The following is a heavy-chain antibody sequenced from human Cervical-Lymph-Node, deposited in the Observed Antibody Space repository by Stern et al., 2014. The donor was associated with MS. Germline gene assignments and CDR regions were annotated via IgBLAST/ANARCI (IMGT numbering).Heavy chain of an antibody. J-gene: IGHJ4*01. V-gene: IGHV4-61*02. CDR2: IYSGWKT. CDR1: GDSVSSGSYF. CDR3: AAVVMDQYGYGEVDF. D-gene: IGHD5-18*01. Sequence: QVQLQESGPGLVKPSQTLSLSCSVSGDSVSSGSYFWSWIRQPAGKGLEWIGRIYSGWKTNYNPSLGGRVARWVAPSTTQFPLRLTFGTAADTAVYYCAAVVMDQYGYGEVDFWGHGTQVSVSS.